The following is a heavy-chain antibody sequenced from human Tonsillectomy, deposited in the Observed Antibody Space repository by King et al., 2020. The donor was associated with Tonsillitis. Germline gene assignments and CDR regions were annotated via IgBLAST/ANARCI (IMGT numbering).Heavy chain of an antibody. J-gene: IGHJ4*02. CDR2: IKSKTDGGTT. V-gene: IGHV3-15*01. CDR1: GFSFSNAW. Sequence: DVQLVESGGGLVKPGGSLRLSCAASGFSFSNAWMSWVRQAPGKGLEWVGRIKSKTDGGTTDYAAPVKGRFTISRDDSKNTLYLQMNSLKAEDTAVYYCTTDSSGLVVPAADWGQGTLVTVSS. CDR3: TTDSSGLVVPAAD. D-gene: IGHD2-2*01.